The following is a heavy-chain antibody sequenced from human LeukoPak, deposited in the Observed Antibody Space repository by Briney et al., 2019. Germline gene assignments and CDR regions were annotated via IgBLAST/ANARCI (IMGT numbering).Heavy chain of an antibody. V-gene: IGHV3-66*01. CDR2: IYAGGST. CDR3: ARAMIVVARHAFDI. J-gene: IGHJ3*02. Sequence: PGGSLRLSCAASGFIVSSNYMSWVRQAPGKGLEWVSVIYAGGSTYYADSVKGRFTISRDNSKNTLDLQMNSLRAEDTAVYYCARAMIVVARHAFDIWGQGTMVTVSS. D-gene: IGHD3-22*01. CDR1: GFIVSSNY.